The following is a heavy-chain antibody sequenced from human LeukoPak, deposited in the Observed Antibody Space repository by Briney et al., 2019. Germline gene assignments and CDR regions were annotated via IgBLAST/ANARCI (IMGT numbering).Heavy chain of an antibody. CDR1: GYTFTSYY. J-gene: IGHJ4*02. D-gene: IGHD5-24*01. Sequence: ASVKVSCKASGYTFTSYYMHWVRQAPGQGLEWMGIINPSGGSTSYAQKFQGRVTMTRDMSTSTVYMELSSLRSEDTAVYYCARDWGLGGSRDGYNYFDYWGQGTLVTVSS. CDR3: ARDWGLGGSRDGYNYFDY. CDR2: INPSGGST. V-gene: IGHV1-46*01.